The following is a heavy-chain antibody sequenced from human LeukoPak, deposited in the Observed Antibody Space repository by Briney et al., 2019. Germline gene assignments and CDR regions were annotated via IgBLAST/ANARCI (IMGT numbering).Heavy chain of an antibody. CDR1: GFTFSDYY. Sequence: GGSLRLSCAAAGFTFSDYYMSWISQAAGKGLEWVSYISSSGSTINYADSVKGRFTISRDSAKNSLYLQMNSLRAEDTAVYYCAELGITMIGGVWGKGTTVTISS. D-gene: IGHD3-10*02. J-gene: IGHJ6*04. CDR3: AELGITMIGGV. V-gene: IGHV3-11*04. CDR2: ISSSGSTI.